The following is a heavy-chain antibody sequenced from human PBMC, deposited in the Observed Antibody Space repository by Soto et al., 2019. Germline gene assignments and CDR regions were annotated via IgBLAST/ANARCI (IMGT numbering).Heavy chain of an antibody. D-gene: IGHD6-19*01. CDR3: ARARALAGLYHGMDV. CDR2: IIPMFGTA. J-gene: IGHJ6*02. CDR1: GGTFSRYP. Sequence: QVQLVQSGAEVRKPGSSVKVSCKASGGTFSRYPISWVRQAPGQGLEWMGGIIPMFGTANHAQKFQGRVNITADESTSTAYMELSSLRSEDTTMYFCARARALAGLYHGMDVWGQGTTVIVSS. V-gene: IGHV1-69*19.